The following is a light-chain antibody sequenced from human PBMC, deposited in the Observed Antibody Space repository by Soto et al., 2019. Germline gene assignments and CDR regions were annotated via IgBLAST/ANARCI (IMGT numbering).Light chain of an antibody. CDR3: QQYGSSWT. CDR1: QSVSSS. J-gene: IGKJ1*01. Sequence: ETVLTQSPGTLSLSPGERATLSCRASQSVSSSLAWYRQKPGQAPRLLIYAASSRATGIPDRFSGSGPGTDFTLTISRLEPEDFAVYYCQQYGSSWTFGQGTKVEIK. CDR2: AAS. V-gene: IGKV3-20*01.